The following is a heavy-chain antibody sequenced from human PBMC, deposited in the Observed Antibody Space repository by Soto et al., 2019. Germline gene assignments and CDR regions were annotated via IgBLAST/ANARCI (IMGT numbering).Heavy chain of an antibody. J-gene: IGHJ4*02. CDR3: ARDLAAANY. D-gene: IGHD6-25*01. CDR2: INPNGGST. Sequence: QVQLVQSGAEVKKPGASVKVSCKASGYTFTSSYVXXXXXXXGQGLEWMAIINPNGGSTNYAQKFQGRVTVTRDTSTSTVFMELSSLQSEDTAVYYCARDLAAANYWGQGTLVTVSS. V-gene: IGHV1-46*01. CDR1: GYTFTSSY.